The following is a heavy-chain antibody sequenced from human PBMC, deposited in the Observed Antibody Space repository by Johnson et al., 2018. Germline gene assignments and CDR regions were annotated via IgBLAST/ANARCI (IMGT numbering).Heavy chain of an antibody. D-gene: IGHD2-2*01. CDR2: ISSSGSTI. J-gene: IGHJ3*02. CDR1: GFTFSSYG. CDR3: ARDLSRGPIARYCSSTSCRDAFDI. V-gene: IGHV3-48*04. Sequence: VQLVQSGGGVVQPGRSLRLSCAASGFTFSSYGMHWVRQAPGKGLEWVSYISSSGSTIYYADSVKGRFTISRDNAKNSLYLQMNSLRAEDPDVYYCARDLSRGPIARYCSSTSCRDAFDIWGQGTMVTVSS.